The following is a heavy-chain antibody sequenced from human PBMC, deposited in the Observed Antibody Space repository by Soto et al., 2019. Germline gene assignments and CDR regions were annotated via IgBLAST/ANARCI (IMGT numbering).Heavy chain of an antibody. Sequence: GESLKISCQGSGYSFTSYRIGWVRQRPGKGLEWMGRINPSDSYTTYSPSFQGHVTISTDKSFSTAYXXXXXXXASDTAMYYCARLGYCTGTSCYTFGSWGQGNLVTVSS. CDR2: INPSDSYT. CDR1: GYSFTSYR. CDR3: ARLGYCTGTSCYTFGS. D-gene: IGHD2-2*02. V-gene: IGHV5-10-1*01. J-gene: IGHJ4*02.